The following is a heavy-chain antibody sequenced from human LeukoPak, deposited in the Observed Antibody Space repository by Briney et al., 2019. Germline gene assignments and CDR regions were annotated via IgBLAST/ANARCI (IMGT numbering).Heavy chain of an antibody. D-gene: IGHD3-3*01. Sequence: GGPLRLSCAASGFAFSSYSMNWVRQAPGKGLKWVSYISSSSSTIYYADSVKGRFTISRDNAKNSLYLQMNSLRAEDTAVYYCARDRAYYGNWGQGTLVTVSS. J-gene: IGHJ4*02. CDR3: ARDRAYYGN. V-gene: IGHV3-48*01. CDR1: GFAFSSYS. CDR2: ISSSSSTI.